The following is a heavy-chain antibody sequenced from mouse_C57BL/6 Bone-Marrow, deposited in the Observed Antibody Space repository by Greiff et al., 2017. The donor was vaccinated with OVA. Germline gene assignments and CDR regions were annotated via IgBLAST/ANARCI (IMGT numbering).Heavy chain of an antibody. CDR1: GYTFTSYW. Sequence: QVQLQQPGAELVRPGTSVKLSCKASGYTFTSYWMHWVKQRPGQGLEWIGVIDPSDSYTNYNQKFKGKATLTVDTSSSTAYMQLSSLTSEDSAVYYCARGVDGYALAYWGQGTLVTVSA. CDR3: ARGVDGYALAY. V-gene: IGHV1-59*01. D-gene: IGHD2-3*01. CDR2: IDPSDSYT. J-gene: IGHJ3*01.